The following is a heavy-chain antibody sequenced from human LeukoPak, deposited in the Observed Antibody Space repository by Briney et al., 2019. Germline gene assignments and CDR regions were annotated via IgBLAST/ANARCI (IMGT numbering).Heavy chain of an antibody. CDR2: IDYSGRS. D-gene: IGHD2/OR15-2a*01. CDR3: ARDFSAAFDI. J-gene: IGHJ3*02. CDR1: GDSISNGDYY. Sequence: EASETLSLTCTVSGDSISNGDYYWSWIRQPPGKGLEWIGNIDYSGRSSYNPSLKSRLTISIDTPKTQFSLKLRSVTAADTAVYYCARDFSAAFDIWGQGTMVTVSS. V-gene: IGHV4-61*08.